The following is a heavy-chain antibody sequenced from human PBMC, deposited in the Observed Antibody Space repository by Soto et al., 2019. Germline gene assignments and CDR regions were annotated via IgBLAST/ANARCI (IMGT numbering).Heavy chain of an antibody. V-gene: IGHV1-18*04. CDR1: GYTFTNCC. CDR2: SSTYNSNT. D-gene: IGHD3-22*01. Sequence: ASVKGSWKASGYTFTNCCMTWVREAPGRGLEWMGWSSTYNSNTNYAQRFRGRVTMTTDRGTSTGYMELRSLTSEDTAVYFCARRHDSSGRPFDLWGQGTLVTVSS. J-gene: IGHJ4*02. CDR3: ARRHDSSGRPFDL.